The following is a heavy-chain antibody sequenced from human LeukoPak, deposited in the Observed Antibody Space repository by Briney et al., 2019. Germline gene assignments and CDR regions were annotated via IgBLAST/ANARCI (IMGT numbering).Heavy chain of an antibody. V-gene: IGHV4-59*01. D-gene: IGHD4-17*01. J-gene: IGHJ4*02. CDR1: VGSISSYY. CDR2: MSYSGST. Sequence: SETLSLTCTVSVGSISSYYWSWIRQPPGKGLEWIGYMSYSGSTNYNPSLKSRVTMSINTSKNQFSLRLSSVTAADTAVYYCARGSDFGDYWGQGTLVTVSS. CDR3: ARGSDFGDY.